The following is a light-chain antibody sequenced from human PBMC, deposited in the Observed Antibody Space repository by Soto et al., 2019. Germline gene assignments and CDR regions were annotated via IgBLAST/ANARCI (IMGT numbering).Light chain of an antibody. CDR1: RSNIGSYA. J-gene: IGLJ2*01. V-gene: IGLV1-44*01. CDR3: AAWDDSRRAVV. Sequence: QSVLTQSPSASATPGQRVTISCSGGRSNIGSYAVHWYQQLPGTAPTLLIFRNHQRPSGVPDRFSGSKSGTSASLAISGPQSEDEADYYCAAWDDSRRAVVFGGGTKLTVL. CDR2: RNH.